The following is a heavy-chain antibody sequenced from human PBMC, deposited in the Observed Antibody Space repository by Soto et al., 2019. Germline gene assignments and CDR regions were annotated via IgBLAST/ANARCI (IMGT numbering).Heavy chain of an antibody. CDR2: AYYRSQWYY. D-gene: IGHD2-21*02. CDR1: GDSVSSNSAA. V-gene: IGHV6-1*01. CDR3: KKQKGDSRTYNGRDV. J-gene: IGHJ6*02. Sequence: SQTLSLTCAISGDSVSSNSAAWNWIRQSPSRGLEWLGRAYYRSQWYYDSAVSVRSRITVIPDTSKNQFSLQLNSVTPEDTAVNYCKKQKGDSRTYNGRDVWGQGTRVTFSS.